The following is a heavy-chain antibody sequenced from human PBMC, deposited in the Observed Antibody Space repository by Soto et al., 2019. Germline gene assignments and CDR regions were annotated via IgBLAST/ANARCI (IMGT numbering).Heavy chain of an antibody. D-gene: IGHD4-17*01. CDR2: IYPGDSDT. V-gene: IGHV5-51*01. CDR3: ARKDTVTMDV. Sequence: PGEALKISCKGSGYSFTSYCIGGVRQMPGKGLEWMGIIYPGDSDTRYSPSFQGQVTISADKSISTAYLQWSSLKASDTAMYYCARKDTVTMDVWGQGTTVTVSS. CDR1: GYSFTSYC. J-gene: IGHJ6*02.